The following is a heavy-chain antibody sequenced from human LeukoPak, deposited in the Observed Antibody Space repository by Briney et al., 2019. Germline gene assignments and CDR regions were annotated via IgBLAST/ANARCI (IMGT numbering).Heavy chain of an antibody. Sequence: GGSPRLSCAASGLTFSSYAMSWVRQAPGKGLEWVSAISGSGGSTYYADSVKGRFTISRDNSKNTLYLQMNSLRAEDTAVYYCAKDIGSDDSSGYYYSLFDYWGQGTLVTVSS. CDR2: ISGSGGST. D-gene: IGHD3-22*01. V-gene: IGHV3-23*01. CDR3: AKDIGSDDSSGYYYSLFDY. J-gene: IGHJ4*02. CDR1: GLTFSSYA.